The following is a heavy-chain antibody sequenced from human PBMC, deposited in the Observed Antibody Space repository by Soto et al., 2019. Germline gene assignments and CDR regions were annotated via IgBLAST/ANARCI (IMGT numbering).Heavy chain of an antibody. D-gene: IGHD2-2*01. CDR1: GFSITGNGEG. J-gene: IGHJ4*02. Sequence: QIALKESGPTLVKPTQTLTLTCTFSGFSITGNGEGVGWIRQPPGKALEWFALIYWADDKRYSRSLRNRLTITLDNSKDQVILTMTDMGPADTATYYCAHGYVQLLATFHYFDSWGQGTQVTVSS. CDR2: IYWADDK. V-gene: IGHV2-5*02. CDR3: AHGYVQLLATFHYFDS.